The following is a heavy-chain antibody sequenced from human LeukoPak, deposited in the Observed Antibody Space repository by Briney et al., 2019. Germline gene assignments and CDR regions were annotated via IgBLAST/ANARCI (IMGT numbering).Heavy chain of an antibody. CDR2: IYYTGSA. CDR3: ARLTRRSGNYFDY. CDR1: GGSVSSGDYY. D-gene: IGHD1-1*01. V-gene: IGHV4-61*08. J-gene: IGHJ4*02. Sequence: SETLSLTCSVSGGSVSSGDYYWSWIRQPPGKGLEWIGHIYYTGSANYNPSLQSRVTISVDTSKSQFSLKLSSVTAADTAVYYCARLTRRSGNYFDYWGQGTLVTVSS.